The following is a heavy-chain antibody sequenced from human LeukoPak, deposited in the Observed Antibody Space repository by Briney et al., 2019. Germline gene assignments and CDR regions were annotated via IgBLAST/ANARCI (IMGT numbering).Heavy chain of an antibody. V-gene: IGHV3-21*01. CDR1: GFTFSSYS. Sequence: GGSLRLSCAASGFTFSSYSMNWVRQAPGKGLEWVSPISSSSSYIYYADSVKGRFTISRDNAKNSLYLQMNSLRAEDTAVYYCARDRPADYYDSSGPSDYWGQGTLVTVSS. D-gene: IGHD3-22*01. J-gene: IGHJ4*02. CDR3: ARDRPADYYDSSGPSDY. CDR2: ISSSSSYI.